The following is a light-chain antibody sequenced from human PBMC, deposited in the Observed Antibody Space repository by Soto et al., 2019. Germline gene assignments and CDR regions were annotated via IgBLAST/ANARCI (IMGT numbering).Light chain of an antibody. Sequence: EIVLTQSPGTLSLSPGERATVSCRASQGVSDSYLAWYQQKPGQAPRLLIYASSRATGIPDRFSGSGSGTDFTLTISRLEPEDFAVYYCQHYGTSGLFGPGTKVDIK. J-gene: IGKJ3*01. CDR2: AS. CDR3: QHYGTSGL. V-gene: IGKV3-20*01. CDR1: QGVSDSY.